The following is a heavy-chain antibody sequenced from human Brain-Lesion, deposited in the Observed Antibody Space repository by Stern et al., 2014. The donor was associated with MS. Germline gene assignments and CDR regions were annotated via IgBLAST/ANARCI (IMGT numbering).Heavy chain of an antibody. CDR3: ARHDSVPRPSQLYSARDRGPGYFDY. Sequence: QLQLQESGPGLVTPSETLSLTCTVSGGSISSSTYYWAWIRQPPGKGLEWIGNIYYSGFTYYNPSLKSRVTISVDMSKNQFSLKLSSVTAADTAIYYCARHDSVPRPSQLYSARDRGPGYFDYWGQGTLVTVSS. J-gene: IGHJ4*02. CDR1: GGSISSSTYY. CDR2: IYYSGFT. D-gene: IGHD1-26*01. V-gene: IGHV4-39*01.